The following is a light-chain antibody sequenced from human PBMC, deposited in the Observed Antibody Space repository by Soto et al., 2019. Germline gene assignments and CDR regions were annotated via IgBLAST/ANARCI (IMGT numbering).Light chain of an antibody. CDR3: QQSYSPPPIT. CDR2: ATS. J-gene: IGKJ5*01. V-gene: IGKV1-39*01. Sequence: DIQMTQSPSSLSASVGDRVTITCRASQSISSYLNWYQQKPGKAPKLLIYATSSLHSGVPSRFSGSGFGTDFTLTISSLQTEDFATYYCQQSYSPPPITFGQGTRLEN. CDR1: QSISSY.